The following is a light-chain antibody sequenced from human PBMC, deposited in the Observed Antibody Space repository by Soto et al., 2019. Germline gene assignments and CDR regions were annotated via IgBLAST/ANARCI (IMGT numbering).Light chain of an antibody. CDR1: QSVSSSY. V-gene: IGKV3-20*01. CDR2: GAS. J-gene: IGKJ1*01. CDR3: PQYGDSPPT. Sequence: EIGLTQSPGTLALSPGERATRSCRASQSVSSSYLAWYQQKPGQAPRLLIFGASTRATGIPDRFSGSASETDFTLTISRLEPEDFAVYHCPQYGDSPPTFGQGTKVDI.